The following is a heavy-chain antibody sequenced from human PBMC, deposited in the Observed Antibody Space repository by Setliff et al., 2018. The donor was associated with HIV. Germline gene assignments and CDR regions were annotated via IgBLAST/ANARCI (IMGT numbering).Heavy chain of an antibody. D-gene: IGHD3-3*01. V-gene: IGHV4-34*01. CDR1: GGSFSAYL. Sequence: PSETLSLTCAVYGGSFSAYLWSWIRQTPGKGLEWLGEINHSGSTAYNLALESRVSMSIDTSKNQFSLKLTSVTAADTAIYYCARGRDYTGSWFRPFYLDFWGHGNLVTVS. CDR2: INHSGST. J-gene: IGHJ4*01. CDR3: ARGRDYTGSWFRPFYLDF.